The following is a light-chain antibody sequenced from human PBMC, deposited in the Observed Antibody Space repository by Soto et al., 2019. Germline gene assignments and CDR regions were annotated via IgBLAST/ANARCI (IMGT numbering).Light chain of an antibody. V-gene: IGKV3-20*01. CDR3: QQYGSSQIT. Sequence: VLTQSPCTLSLSPGERASLSCRASQSVSSSYLAWYQQKPGQAPRLLIYGASSRATGIPDRFSGSGSGTDFTLTISRLEPEDFAVYYCQQYGSSQITFGQGTRLEIK. CDR1: QSVSSSY. J-gene: IGKJ5*01. CDR2: GAS.